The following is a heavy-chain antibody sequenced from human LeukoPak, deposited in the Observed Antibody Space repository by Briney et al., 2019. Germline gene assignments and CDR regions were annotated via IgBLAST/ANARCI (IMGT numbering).Heavy chain of an antibody. J-gene: IGHJ5*02. CDR1: GGSFSGYY. D-gene: IGHD3-16*02. CDR2: INHSGST. CDR3: ARENHDYVWGSYRSAWFDP. V-gene: IGHV4-34*01. Sequence: PSETLSLTCAVYGGSFSGYYWSWIRQPPGKGLEWIGEINHSGSTNYNPSLKSRVTISVDTSKNQFSLKLSSVTAADTAVYYCARENHDYVWGSYRSAWFDPWGQGTLVTVSS.